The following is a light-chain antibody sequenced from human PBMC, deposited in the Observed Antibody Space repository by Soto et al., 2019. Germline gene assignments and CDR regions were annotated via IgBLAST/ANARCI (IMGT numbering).Light chain of an antibody. Sequence: DIVMTQSPDSLAVSLGERATINCKSSQSVLYSSNNKNYLAWYQQKPGQPPKLLIYWASTRESGVPDRFSGSGSETDFTLTISSLQAEDVAVYYCQQYYSTFQRTFGQGTKVEIK. J-gene: IGKJ1*01. CDR3: QQYYSTFQRT. V-gene: IGKV4-1*01. CDR2: WAS. CDR1: QSVLYSSNNKNY.